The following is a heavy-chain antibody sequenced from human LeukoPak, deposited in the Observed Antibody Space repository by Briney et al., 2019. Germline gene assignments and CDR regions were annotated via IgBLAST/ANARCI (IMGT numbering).Heavy chain of an antibody. D-gene: IGHD6-25*01. Sequence: PGGSLRLSCAASGFTFSSYSMNWVRQAPGKGLEWVANIKQDGSDKNYVDSVKGRFTISRDNVKNSLYLQMVSLRAEDTAVYYCARHNSGWAEEDYWGQGTLVTVSS. CDR2: IKQDGSDK. J-gene: IGHJ4*02. V-gene: IGHV3-7*01. CDR3: ARHNSGWAEEDY. CDR1: GFTFSSYS.